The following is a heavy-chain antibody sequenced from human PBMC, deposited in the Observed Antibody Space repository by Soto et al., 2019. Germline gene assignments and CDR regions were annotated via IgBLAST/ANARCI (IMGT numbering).Heavy chain of an antibody. J-gene: IGHJ6*03. V-gene: IGHV4-39*01. Sequence: QLQLQESGPGLVKPSETLSLTCTVSGGSISSTSHFWGWIRQPPGKGLEWIGSIYYSGNTYYNPSLKSRVTISVDTSKNQFSLKLSSVTAADTAVYYCAKHITSSRSYYMDVWGKGTTVTVSS. CDR3: AKHITSSRSYYMDV. CDR2: IYYSGNT. D-gene: IGHD3-10*01. CDR1: GGSISSTSHF.